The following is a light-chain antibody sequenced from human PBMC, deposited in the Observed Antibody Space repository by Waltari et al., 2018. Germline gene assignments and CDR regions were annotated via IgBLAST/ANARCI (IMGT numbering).Light chain of an antibody. V-gene: IGLV1-44*01. CDR3: AAWDSRLNGVV. Sequence: QSVLTQSPSASGTSGQRVTISCSGSSSNIGRDIVNWYRHLPGTAPELLIYNNNQRPSGFPDRFSGSKSGTSASLAISGLQSEDEADYYCAAWDSRLNGVVFGGGTKLTVL. CDR1: SSNIGRDI. J-gene: IGLJ2*01. CDR2: NNN.